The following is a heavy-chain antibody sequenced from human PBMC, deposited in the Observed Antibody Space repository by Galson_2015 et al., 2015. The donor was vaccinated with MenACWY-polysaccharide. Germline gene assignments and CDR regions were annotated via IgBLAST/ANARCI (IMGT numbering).Heavy chain of an antibody. Sequence: SLRLSCAASGFTFSSYAMHWVRQAPGKGLEYVSAISSNGGSTYYANSVKGRFTISRDNSKNTLYLQMGSLRAEDMAVYYCARDRGTAMVLDAFDIWGQGTMVTVSS. CDR3: ARDRGTAMVLDAFDI. J-gene: IGHJ3*02. CDR1: GFTFSSYA. CDR2: ISSNGGST. V-gene: IGHV3-64*01. D-gene: IGHD5-18*01.